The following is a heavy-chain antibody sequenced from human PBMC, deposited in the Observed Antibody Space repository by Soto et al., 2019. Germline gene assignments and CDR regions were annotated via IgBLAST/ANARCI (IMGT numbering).Heavy chain of an antibody. CDR2: ITHLEST. J-gene: IGHJ4*02. CDR3: ARVGGYDPFDY. D-gene: IGHD5-12*01. CDR1: GASIPSGGYS. V-gene: IGHV4-30-2*01. Sequence: QLQLHQSGSALVKASQTLSLTCTFSGASIPSGGYSWSWIRQPPGKGLEWIGYITHLESTFYNPSFPGRLTLSIDRSKNQFSLQLGSMTAADTAVYYCARVGGYDPFDYWGQGTLFTVAS.